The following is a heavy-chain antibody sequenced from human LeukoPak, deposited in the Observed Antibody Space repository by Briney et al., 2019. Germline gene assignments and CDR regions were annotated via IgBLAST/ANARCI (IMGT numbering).Heavy chain of an antibody. CDR3: AKDSRGYQDFFDY. V-gene: IGHV3-11*01. D-gene: IGHD3-22*01. Sequence: GGSLRLSCAASGFTFSKHWMTWVRQAPGKGLEWVSYISSSGSTIYYADSVKGRFTISRDNAKNSLYLQMNSLRAEDTAVYYCAKDSRGYQDFFDYWGQGTLVTVSS. J-gene: IGHJ4*02. CDR1: GFTFSKHW. CDR2: ISSSGSTI.